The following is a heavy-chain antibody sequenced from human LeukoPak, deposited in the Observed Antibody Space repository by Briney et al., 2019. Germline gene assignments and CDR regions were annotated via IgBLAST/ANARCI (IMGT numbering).Heavy chain of an antibody. Sequence: ASVKVSCKASGYTFTSYGISWVRQAPGEGLECKGWISAYNGNTNYAQKLQGRVTMTTDTSTSTAYMELRSLRSDDTAVYYCARDPYSSGWYNYWGQGTLVTVSS. CDR2: ISAYNGNT. CDR3: ARDPYSSGWYNY. D-gene: IGHD6-19*01. CDR1: GYTFTSYG. J-gene: IGHJ4*02. V-gene: IGHV1-18*01.